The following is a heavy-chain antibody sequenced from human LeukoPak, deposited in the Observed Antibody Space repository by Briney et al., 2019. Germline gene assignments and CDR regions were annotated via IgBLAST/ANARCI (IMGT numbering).Heavy chain of an antibody. Sequence: ASVKVSCKASGYSFTAFYMHWVRQAPGQGLEWMGWINPNTGGTNYAQKFQGRVTLTWDTSINTAYMELRWLSSDDTAVYYCTRGPSHGAFDIWGQGTMVTVSS. CDR1: GYSFTAFY. D-gene: IGHD2-2*01. CDR2: INPNTGGT. CDR3: TRGPSHGAFDI. J-gene: IGHJ3*02. V-gene: IGHV1-2*02.